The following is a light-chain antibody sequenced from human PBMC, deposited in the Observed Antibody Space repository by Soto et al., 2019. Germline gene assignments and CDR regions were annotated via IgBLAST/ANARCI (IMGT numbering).Light chain of an antibody. V-gene: IGKV3-15*01. CDR1: QSVSSN. J-gene: IGKJ4*01. Sequence: EIVMTQSPATLSVSPGGRATLSCRASQSVSSNLAWYQQTPGQAPRLLIYDASTRATGIPARFSGSGSGTEFTLTISSLQSEDFAVYYCQHYNNWPLTFGGGTKVDIK. CDR3: QHYNNWPLT. CDR2: DAS.